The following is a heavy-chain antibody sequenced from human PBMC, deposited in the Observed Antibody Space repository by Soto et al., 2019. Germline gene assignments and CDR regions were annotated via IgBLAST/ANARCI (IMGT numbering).Heavy chain of an antibody. J-gene: IGHJ2*01. CDR2: ISYDGSNK. CDR1: GFTFSSYG. Sequence: QVQLVESGGGVVQPGRSLRLSCAASGFTFSSYGMHWVRQAPGKGLEWVAVISYDGSNKYYADSVKGRFTISRHNSKNTXYLQMNSLRAEDTAVYYCAKGLAYCGGDCYSHFDLWGRGTLVTVSS. V-gene: IGHV3-30*18. D-gene: IGHD2-21*02. CDR3: AKGLAYCGGDCYSHFDL.